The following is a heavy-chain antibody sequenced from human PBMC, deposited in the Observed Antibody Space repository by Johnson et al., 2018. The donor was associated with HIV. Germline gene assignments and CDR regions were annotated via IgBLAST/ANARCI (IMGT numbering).Heavy chain of an antibody. CDR2: ISYDGSNK. D-gene: IGHD1-26*01. CDR1: GLTLSSYA. V-gene: IGHV3-30*04. CDR3: ARPMGAVDECDAFDI. Sequence: VQLVESGGGVVQPGRSLRLSCAASGLTLSSYAMHWVRQAPGKGLEWVAVISYDGSNKYYADSVKGRFTISRDNSKNTLYLQMNSLRAEDTAVYYCARPMGAVDECDAFDIWGQGTMVTVSS. J-gene: IGHJ3*02.